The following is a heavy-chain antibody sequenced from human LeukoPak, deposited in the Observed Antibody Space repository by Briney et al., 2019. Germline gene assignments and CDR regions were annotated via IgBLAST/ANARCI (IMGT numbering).Heavy chain of an antibody. D-gene: IGHD3-9*01. J-gene: IGHJ3*02. CDR2: INPSGGST. Sequence: GASVKVSCKASGYTFTSYYMHWVRQAPGQGLEWMGIINPSGGSTSYAQRFQGRVTMTRDMSTSTVYMELSSLRSEDTAVYYCARARRRYFDWLSPVMHAFDIWGQGTMVTVSS. V-gene: IGHV1-46*01. CDR3: ARARRRYFDWLSPVMHAFDI. CDR1: GYTFTSYY.